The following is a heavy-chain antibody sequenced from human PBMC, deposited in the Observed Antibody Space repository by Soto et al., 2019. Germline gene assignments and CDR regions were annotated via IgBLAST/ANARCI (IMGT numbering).Heavy chain of an antibody. CDR1: GGSISSTNW. J-gene: IGHJ2*01. CDR3: ARDDSGDDFDL. Sequence: QVQLQESGPGLVEPSGTLSLTCVVSGGSISSTNWWSWVRQPPGKGLEWIGEIYRSGTTNYNPSRKSRVPISVDKSKNQFSLKLSSVTAADTAVYYCARDDSGDDFDLWGRGTLVTVSS. V-gene: IGHV4-4*02. CDR2: IYRSGTT. D-gene: IGHD4-17*01.